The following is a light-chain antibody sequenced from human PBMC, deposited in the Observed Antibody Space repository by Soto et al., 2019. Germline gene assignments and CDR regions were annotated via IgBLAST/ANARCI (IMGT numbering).Light chain of an antibody. CDR1: QSVSNNF. V-gene: IGKV3-20*01. CDR2: GAS. Sequence: EIVLTQSPGTLSLSPRERATLSCRASQSVSNNFLAWYQQKPGQAPRLLIYGASNRATGIPDRFSGSGSGTDFILTITRLEPEDFAVYYCQQYGHSPFTFGPGTKVDIK. J-gene: IGKJ3*01. CDR3: QQYGHSPFT.